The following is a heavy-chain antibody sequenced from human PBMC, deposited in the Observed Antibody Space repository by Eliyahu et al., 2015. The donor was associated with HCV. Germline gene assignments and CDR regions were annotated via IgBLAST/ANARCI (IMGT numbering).Heavy chain of an antibody. J-gene: IGHJ3*01. V-gene: IGHV3-15*04. D-gene: IGHD3/OR15-3a*01. CDR3: STGARTVALDV. CDR2: IESETSSPTT. Sequence: EVQLVQSGGGLVKPGGSLXLSCIGSXXNFKNAWMNWVRRAXGKGLEWVGRIESETSSPTTAAPVNGRFFISREDSKNTVFLQMNSLKTEDTAVYYCSTGARTVALDVWGQGTTVSVS. CDR1: XXNFKNAW.